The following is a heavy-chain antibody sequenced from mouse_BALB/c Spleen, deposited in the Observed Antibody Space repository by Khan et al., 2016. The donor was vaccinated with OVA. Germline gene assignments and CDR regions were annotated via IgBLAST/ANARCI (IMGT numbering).Heavy chain of an antibody. D-gene: IGHD1-1*01. CDR2: ISYSGSP. J-gene: IGHJ4*01. V-gene: IGHV3-2*02. CDR1: GYSITSNYA. Sequence: EVQLQESGPGLVKPSQSLSLTCTVTGYSITSNYAWNWIRQFPGNKLEWMGYISYSGSPSYNPSLKSRISITRDTSKNQFFLQLNSVTTEDTATYYCARGNYYGYAMDYWGQGTSVTVSS. CDR3: ARGNYYGYAMDY.